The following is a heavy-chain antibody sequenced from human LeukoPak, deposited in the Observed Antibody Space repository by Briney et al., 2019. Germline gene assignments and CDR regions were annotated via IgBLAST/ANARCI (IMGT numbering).Heavy chain of an antibody. CDR1: GFTFSSYV. CDR2: LISGGSP. V-gene: IGHV3-23*01. D-gene: IGHD2-15*01. Sequence: GGSLRLSCAASGFTFSSYVVSWVRQAPGKGLECVSALISGGSPYYADSVKGRFTISRDNSKNILFLQMNSLRVEDTAIYYCVRQRGSCNEGTCYFDNWGQGTLVTVSS. CDR3: VRQRGSCNEGTCYFDN. J-gene: IGHJ4*02.